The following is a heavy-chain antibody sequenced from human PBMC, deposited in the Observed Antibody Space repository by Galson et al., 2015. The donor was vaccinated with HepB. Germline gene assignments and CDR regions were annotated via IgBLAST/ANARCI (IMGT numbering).Heavy chain of an antibody. CDR1: GGSISSYY. Sequence: SETLSLTCTVSGGSISSYYWSWIRQPPGKGLEWIGYIYYGGSTNYNPSLKSRVTIPVDTSKNQFSLKLSSVTAADTAVYYCARAQIRYDFWSGYFDYWGQGTLVTVSS. CDR3: ARAQIRYDFWSGYFDY. CDR2: IYYGGST. J-gene: IGHJ4*02. V-gene: IGHV4-59*01. D-gene: IGHD3-3*01.